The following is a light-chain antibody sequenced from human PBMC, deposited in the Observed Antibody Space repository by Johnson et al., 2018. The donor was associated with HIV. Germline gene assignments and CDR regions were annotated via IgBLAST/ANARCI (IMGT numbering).Light chain of an antibody. CDR3: GTWDGSLSVYV. J-gene: IGLJ1*01. CDR1: RSNIGNNY. CDR2: NND. Sequence: QSVLTQPPSVSAAPGQKVTISCSGSRSNIGNNYVSWYQQFPGTAPKLLISNNDKRPSGIPDRFSGSRSGTSATLGITGLQTGDEADYYCGTWDGSLSVYVFGTGTKVTFL. V-gene: IGLV1-51*01.